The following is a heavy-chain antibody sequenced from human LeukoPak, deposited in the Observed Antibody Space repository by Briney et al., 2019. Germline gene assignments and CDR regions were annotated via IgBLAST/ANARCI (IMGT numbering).Heavy chain of an antibody. J-gene: IGHJ3*02. Sequence: GGSLRLSCAASGFNYSSYTMNWVRQAPGMGLEWLSYISASRGITYYADSVKGRFTISRDNAKNSLYLQMNSLRAEDTAVYYCAREALGLRSTGDDAFDIWGQGTMVTVSS. CDR3: AREALGLRSTGDDAFDI. CDR1: GFNYSSYT. D-gene: IGHD4-17*01. V-gene: IGHV3-48*01. CDR2: ISASRGIT.